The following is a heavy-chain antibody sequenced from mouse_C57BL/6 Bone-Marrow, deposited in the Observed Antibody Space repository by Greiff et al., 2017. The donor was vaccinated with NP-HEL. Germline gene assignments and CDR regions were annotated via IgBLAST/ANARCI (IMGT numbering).Heavy chain of an antibody. CDR1: GYAFTNYL. J-gene: IGHJ4*01. D-gene: IGHD2-13*01. CDR3: ARRAGDYAFYYYAIDY. V-gene: IGHV1-54*01. CDR2: IYPGSGGT. Sequence: VQLQQSGAELVRPGTSVKVSCKASGYAFTNYLIEWVKQRPGQGLEWIGVIYPGSGGTNYNEKFKGKATLTADKSSSTAYMQLSSLTSEDSAVYVCARRAGDYAFYYYAIDYWDRGTSVTVTS.